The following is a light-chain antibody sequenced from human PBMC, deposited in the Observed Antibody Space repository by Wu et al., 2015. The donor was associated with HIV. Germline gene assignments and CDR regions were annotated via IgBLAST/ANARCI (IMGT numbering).Light chain of an antibody. CDR1: QSVNSNY. CDR2: GAS. CDR3: QQRSNWPPYT. V-gene: IGKV3D-20*02. Sequence: EIVLTQSPGTLSLSPGERATLSCRASQSVNSNYLAWYQQKSGQAPRLLIYGASNRATGIPDRFSGSGSGTDFTLTISSLEPEDFAVYYCQQRSNWPPYTFGQGTRLEIK. J-gene: IGKJ2*01.